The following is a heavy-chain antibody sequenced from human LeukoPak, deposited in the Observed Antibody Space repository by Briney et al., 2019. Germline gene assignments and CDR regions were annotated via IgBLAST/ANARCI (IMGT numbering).Heavy chain of an antibody. Sequence: PGGSLRLSCAASGFTFSTYAVNWVRQAPGKGLEWVSTISGSGDSTYYADSVKGRFTISRDNSKNTLYLQMNSLRAEDTAVYYCAKVSYYGSGLSGMDVWGQGTTVTVSS. V-gene: IGHV3-23*01. CDR3: AKVSYYGSGLSGMDV. CDR1: GFTFSTYA. J-gene: IGHJ6*02. CDR2: ISGSGDST. D-gene: IGHD3-10*01.